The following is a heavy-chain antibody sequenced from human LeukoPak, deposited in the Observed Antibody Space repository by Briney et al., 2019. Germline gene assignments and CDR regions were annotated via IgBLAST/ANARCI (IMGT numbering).Heavy chain of an antibody. D-gene: IGHD6-19*01. CDR2: ISSSISLI. CDR1: GFTFSSYS. CDR3: ARDQYSGHWYYALDI. J-gene: IGHJ3*02. Sequence: GGSLRLSCAASGFTFSSYSMNWVRHAPGKGLEWVSYISSSISLIYYADSVKGRFTISRDNAKNSLYLQMNSLRDEDTAVYYCARDQYSGHWYYALDIWGQGTMVTVSS. V-gene: IGHV3-48*02.